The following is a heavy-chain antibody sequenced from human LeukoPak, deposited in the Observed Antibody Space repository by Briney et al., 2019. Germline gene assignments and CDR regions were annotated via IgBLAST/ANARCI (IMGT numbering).Heavy chain of an antibody. V-gene: IGHV3-23*01. CDR2: ISASGGST. Sequence: GGSLRLSCAASGFALNNFAMNWVRQAPGKGLEWVSAISASGGSTYYADSVRGRFTISRDSSKNTLYLQMSSLRDEDTAVYYCAKNNDYGGSYWYFDLWGRGTLVTVSS. D-gene: IGHD4-23*01. J-gene: IGHJ2*01. CDR3: AKNNDYGGSYWYFDL. CDR1: GFALNNFA.